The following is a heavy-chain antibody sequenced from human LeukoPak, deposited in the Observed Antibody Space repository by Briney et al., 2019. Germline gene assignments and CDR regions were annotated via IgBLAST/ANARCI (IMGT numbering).Heavy chain of an antibody. Sequence: GASVKVSCKASGGTFSSYAISWVRQAPGQGLEWMGRIIPVLNIANYAQKFQGRVTITTDKSTGTAYMELSSLRSEDTAVYYCARGGPLGVVTHHFDFWGQGTLVTVSS. CDR2: IIPVLNIA. CDR1: GGTFSSYA. CDR3: ARGGPLGVVTHHFDF. D-gene: IGHD3-3*01. J-gene: IGHJ4*02. V-gene: IGHV1-69*04.